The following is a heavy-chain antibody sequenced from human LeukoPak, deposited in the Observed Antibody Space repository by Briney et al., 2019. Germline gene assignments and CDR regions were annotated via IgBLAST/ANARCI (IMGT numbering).Heavy chain of an antibody. CDR2: ISTSSSYI. D-gene: IGHD6-19*01. CDR3: AKDRGYYSSGLVDAFDI. Sequence: AGGSLRLSCAASGFTFSSYGIHWVRQAPGKGLEWVSCISTSSSYIYYADSVKGRFTISRDNAKNSLYLQMNSLRAEDTAVYYCAKDRGYYSSGLVDAFDIWGQGTMVTVSS. V-gene: IGHV3-21*01. J-gene: IGHJ3*02. CDR1: GFTFSSYG.